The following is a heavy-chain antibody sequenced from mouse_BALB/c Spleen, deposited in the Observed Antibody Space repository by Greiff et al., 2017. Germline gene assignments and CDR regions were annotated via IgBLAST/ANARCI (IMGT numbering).Heavy chain of an antibody. CDR1: GYTFHSYW. CDR2: IDPSNSET. V-gene: IGHV1S127*01. J-gene: IGHJ3*01. Sequence: QVQLQQSGPELVRPGASVKMSCKASGYTFHSYWMHWVKQRPGQGLEGIGMIDPSNSETRLNQKFKDKATLNVDKSSNTAYMQLSSLTSEDSAVYYCAREGYDGSSYWFAYWGQGTLVTVSA. CDR3: AREGYDGSSYWFAY. D-gene: IGHD1-1*01.